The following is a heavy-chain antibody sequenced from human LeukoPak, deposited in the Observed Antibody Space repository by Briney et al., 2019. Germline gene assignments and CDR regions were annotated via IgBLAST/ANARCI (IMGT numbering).Heavy chain of an antibody. V-gene: IGHV4-4*07. Sequence: SETLSLTCTVSGVSITSYYWSWIRQPAGKGLERIGHVYTSGSTKYNPSLKSRVTMSVDTSKKRISLKLTSVTAADTAVYYCARRQPGPYGIDVWGQGTMVTVSS. CDR3: ARRQPGPYGIDV. CDR1: GVSITSYY. J-gene: IGHJ6*02. CDR2: VYTSGST. D-gene: IGHD1-14*01.